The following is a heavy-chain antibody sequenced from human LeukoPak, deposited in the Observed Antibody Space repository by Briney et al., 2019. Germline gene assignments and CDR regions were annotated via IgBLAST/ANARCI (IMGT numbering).Heavy chain of an antibody. J-gene: IGHJ6*03. CDR2: IYYSGST. V-gene: IGHV4-59*08. Sequence: PSETLSLTCAVSGGSISGFYWSWIRQPPGKGLEWIGFIYYSGSTNYNPSLKSRLSISVDTSKNQFSLKLSSVTAADTAVYYCARLSRIAAAACHSYHSMDVWGQGTTVTVSS. D-gene: IGHD6-13*01. CDR3: ARLSRIAAAACHSYHSMDV. CDR1: GGSISGFY.